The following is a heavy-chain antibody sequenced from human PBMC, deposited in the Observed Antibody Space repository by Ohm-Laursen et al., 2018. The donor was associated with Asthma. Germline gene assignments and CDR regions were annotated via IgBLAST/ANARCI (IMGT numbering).Heavy chain of an antibody. CDR1: GYTFTSYG. Sequence: SSVKVSCKASGYTFTSYGLSWVRQAPGQGLEWMGGIIPIFGTANYAQRFQGRVRITADESTSTAYMELSSLRSEDTAVYYCARSLSNWFDPWGQGTMVTVSS. CDR2: IIPIFGTA. J-gene: IGHJ5*01. D-gene: IGHD3-16*01. V-gene: IGHV1-69*01. CDR3: ARSLSNWFDP.